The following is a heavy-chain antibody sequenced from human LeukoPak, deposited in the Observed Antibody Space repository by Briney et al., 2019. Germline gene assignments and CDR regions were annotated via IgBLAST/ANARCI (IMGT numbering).Heavy chain of an antibody. CDR3: VRGTGY. V-gene: IGHV3-64D*06. CDR2: ISSNGDNT. Sequence: GGSLRLSCSVSGFTFSTYVMHWVRQAPGKGLEYVSAISSNGDNTYYADSVRGRFTISRDNSKNTLYLQMSSLRADDTAVYYCVRGTGYWGQGTLVTVSS. CDR1: GFTFSTYV. J-gene: IGHJ4*02.